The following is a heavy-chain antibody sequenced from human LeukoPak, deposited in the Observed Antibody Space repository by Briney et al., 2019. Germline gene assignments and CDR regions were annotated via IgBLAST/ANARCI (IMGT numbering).Heavy chain of an antibody. CDR2: INGNGGST. V-gene: IGHV3-23*01. CDR1: GFTFSNYA. CDR3: ARDRRVSY. Sequence: GGSLRLSCAASGFTFSNYAMSWVRQAPGKGLEWVSGINGNGGSTYNADSVKGRFTISRDNAKNSLYLQMNSLRAEDTAVYYCARDRRVSYWGQGTLVTVSS. J-gene: IGHJ4*02. D-gene: IGHD1-14*01.